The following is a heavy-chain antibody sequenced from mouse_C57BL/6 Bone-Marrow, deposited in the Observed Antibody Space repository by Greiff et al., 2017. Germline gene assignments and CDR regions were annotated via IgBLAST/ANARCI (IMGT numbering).Heavy chain of an antibody. CDR2: FYPGSGSI. Sequence: QVHVKQSGAELVKPGASVKLSCKASGYTFTEYTIHWVKQRSGQGLEWIGWFYPGSGSIKYNEKFKDKATLTADKSSSTVYMELSRLTSEDSAVYFCARHEERAANWGYAMDYWGQGTSVTVSS. J-gene: IGHJ4*01. V-gene: IGHV1-62-2*01. CDR1: GYTFTEYT. CDR3: ARHEERAANWGYAMDY. D-gene: IGHD4-1*01.